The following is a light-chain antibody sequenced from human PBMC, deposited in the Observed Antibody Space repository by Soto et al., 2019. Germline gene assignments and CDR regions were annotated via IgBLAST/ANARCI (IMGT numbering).Light chain of an antibody. CDR3: QKYNIWPPMA. Sequence: EIVMTQSPATLSVSPGERATLSCRASQSVSSNLAWYQQKPGQAPRLLIYGASTRATGIPVRFSGSGFETDFTLTISSLQSEYFSVSYCQKYNIWPPMAFVQGTKVEIK. CDR1: QSVSSN. V-gene: IGKV3-15*01. CDR2: GAS. J-gene: IGKJ1*01.